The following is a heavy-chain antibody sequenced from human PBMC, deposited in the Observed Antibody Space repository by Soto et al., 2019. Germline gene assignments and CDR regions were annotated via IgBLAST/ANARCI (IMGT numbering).Heavy chain of an antibody. V-gene: IGHV3-11*05. CDR2: ISGGSSYT. CDR3: AKTRVADSGYYFDH. J-gene: IGHJ4*02. Sequence: QVKLVESGGGLVKPGGSLRLSCAASGFSFGDSYMSWIRQSAGKGLEWLSYISGGSSYTKYAESVKGRFTISRDNARRSLFLQVNGLRADDTAIYYCAKTRVADSGYYFDHWGRGTMVTVSS. CDR1: GFSFGDSY. D-gene: IGHD3-10*01.